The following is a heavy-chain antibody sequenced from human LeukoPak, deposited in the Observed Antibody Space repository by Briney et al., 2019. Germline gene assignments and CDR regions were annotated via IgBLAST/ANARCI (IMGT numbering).Heavy chain of an antibody. V-gene: IGHV3-23*01. Sequence: GGSLRLSCAASGFTFSSYSMNWVRQAPGKGLEWVSAISGSGGSTYYADSVKGRFTISRDNSKNTLYLQMNSLRAEDTAVYYCASGWYYDPFDYWGQGTLVTVSS. CDR1: GFTFSSYS. CDR2: ISGSGGST. D-gene: IGHD3-22*01. J-gene: IGHJ4*02. CDR3: ASGWYYDPFDY.